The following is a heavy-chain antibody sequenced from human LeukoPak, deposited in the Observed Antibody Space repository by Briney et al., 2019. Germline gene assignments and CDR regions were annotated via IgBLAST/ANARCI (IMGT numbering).Heavy chain of an antibody. CDR2: IRFDGNNK. D-gene: IGHD3-22*01. CDR3: ARVTGPLVVITAGGFDY. J-gene: IGHJ4*02. V-gene: IGHV3-30*02. CDR1: GFTFSTYG. Sequence: GGSLRLSCSVSGFTFSTYGMEWVRQAPGRGRGGVAFIRFDGNNKYYTDSVKGRFTIARDNSKNTLYLQMNSLRTEDTAVYCCARVTGPLVVITAGGFDYWGQGTLVTVSS.